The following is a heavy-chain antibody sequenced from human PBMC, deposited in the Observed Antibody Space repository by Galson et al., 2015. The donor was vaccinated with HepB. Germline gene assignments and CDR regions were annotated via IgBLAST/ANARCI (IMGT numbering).Heavy chain of an antibody. J-gene: IGHJ6*02. CDR2: ISYDGSNK. Sequence: SLRLSCAASGFIFSSFTMHWVRQAPGKGLEWVAVISYDGSNKYYADSVKGRFTISRDNSKNTLYLQMNSLRAEDTAVYYCARVLMVYALEGYYYYYGMDVWGQGTTVTVSS. CDR1: GFIFSSFT. CDR3: ARVLMVYALEGYYYYYGMDV. V-gene: IGHV3-30-3*01. D-gene: IGHD2-8*01.